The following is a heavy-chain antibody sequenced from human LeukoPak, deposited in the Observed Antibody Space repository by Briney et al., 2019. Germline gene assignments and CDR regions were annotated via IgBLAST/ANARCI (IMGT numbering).Heavy chain of an antibody. D-gene: IGHD6-13*01. J-gene: IGHJ4*02. CDR2: ISYDGSNK. CDR1: GFTFSSYG. CDR3: AKDVKAGSAAGTVDY. V-gene: IGHV3-30*18. Sequence: GGPLRLSCAASGFTFSSYGMHWVRQAPGKGLEWVAVISYDGSNKYYADPVKGRFTISRDNSKNTLYLQMNSLRAEDTAVYYCAKDVKAGSAAGTVDYWGQGTLVTVSS.